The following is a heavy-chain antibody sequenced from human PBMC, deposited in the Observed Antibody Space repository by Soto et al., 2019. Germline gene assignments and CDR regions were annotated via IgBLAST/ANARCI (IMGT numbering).Heavy chain of an antibody. CDR1: GYSVTSYG. CDR3: ATSILAYCGGDCHSGYFQH. V-gene: IGHV1-18*01. CDR2: ISAYNGNT. Sequence: SVKVPWNAPGYSVTSYGISLVRQAPGQGLEWMGWISAYNGNTNYAQKLQGRVTMTTDTSTSTAYMELRSLRSDDTAVYYCATSILAYCGGDCHSGYFQHWGQGTLVTVSS. D-gene: IGHD2-21*02. J-gene: IGHJ1*01.